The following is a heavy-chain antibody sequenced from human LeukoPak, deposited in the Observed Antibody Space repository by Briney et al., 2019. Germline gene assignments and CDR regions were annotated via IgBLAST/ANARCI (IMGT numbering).Heavy chain of an antibody. V-gene: IGHV3-64*01. Sequence: GGSLRLSCAASGFTFSSYSMNWVRQAPGKGLEYVSAISSNGGSTYYANSVKGRFTISRDNSKNTLYLQMGSLRAEDMAVYYCARAYSSGSYGYWGQGTLVTVSS. CDR3: ARAYSSGSYGY. D-gene: IGHD1-26*01. CDR2: ISSNGGST. J-gene: IGHJ4*02. CDR1: GFTFSSYS.